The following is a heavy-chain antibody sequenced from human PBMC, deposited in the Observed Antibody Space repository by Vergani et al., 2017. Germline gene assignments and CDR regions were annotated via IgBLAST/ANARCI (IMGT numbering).Heavy chain of an antibody. V-gene: IGHV5-10-1*03. CDR3: ASFLYLGVDPVC. CDR2: IDPSDSYT. CDR1: GYSFTSYW. J-gene: IGHJ4*02. D-gene: IGHD3-3*01. Sequence: EVQLVPSGAEVKKPGASLRISCKGSGYSFTSYWISWVRQMPGKGLEWMGRIDPSDSYTNYSPSFQGHVTISADKSISTAYLQWSSLKASDTAMYYCASFLYLGVDPVCWGQGTLVTVSS.